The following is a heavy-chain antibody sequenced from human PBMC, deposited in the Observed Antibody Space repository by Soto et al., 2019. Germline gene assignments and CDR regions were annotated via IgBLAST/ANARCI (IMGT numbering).Heavy chain of an antibody. CDR2: VSTNNADT. J-gene: IGHJ4*02. CDR3: ASDLNTDSSAYYAFAH. V-gene: IGHV1-18*01. CDR1: GYHFTAYG. Sequence: QVQLVQSGPEVKMPGASVKVSCKTSGYHFTAYGLAWLRQAPGQRPEWMGWVSTNNADTNYAEKFQGRVTMTTDKSTTTTYMELRSLRSDDTAVYYCASDLNTDSSAYYAFAHWGQGTLVTVSS. D-gene: IGHD3-22*01.